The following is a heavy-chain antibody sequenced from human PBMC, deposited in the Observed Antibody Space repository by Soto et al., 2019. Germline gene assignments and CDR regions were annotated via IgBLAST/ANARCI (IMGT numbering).Heavy chain of an antibody. CDR3: ASLVWGGNSYFDY. Sequence: QVQLVQSGAEVKKPGSSVKVSCKASGGTFSSYTISWVRQAPGQGLEWMGRIIPILGIANYAQKFQGRVTXTXDXXTSTAYMELSSLRSEDTAVYYCASLVWGGNSYFDYWGQGTLVTVSS. J-gene: IGHJ4*02. CDR2: IIPILGIA. D-gene: IGHD2-21*02. V-gene: IGHV1-69*02. CDR1: GGTFSSYT.